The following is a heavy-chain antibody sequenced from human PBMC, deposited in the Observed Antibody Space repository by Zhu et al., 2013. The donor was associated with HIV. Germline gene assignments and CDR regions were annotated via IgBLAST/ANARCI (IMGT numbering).Heavy chain of an antibody. D-gene: IGHD1-7*01. CDR2: IIPILGIA. CDR3: ARDPGQRPRTYS. V-gene: IGHV1-69*08. Sequence: QVQLVQSGAEVKKPGSSVKVSCKASGGTFSSYTISWVRQAPGQGLEWMGRIIPILGIANYAQKFQGRVTITADKSTSTAYMELSSLRSEDTAVYYCARDPGQRPRTYSWGQGTLVTVSS. CDR1: GGTFSSYT. J-gene: IGHJ4*02.